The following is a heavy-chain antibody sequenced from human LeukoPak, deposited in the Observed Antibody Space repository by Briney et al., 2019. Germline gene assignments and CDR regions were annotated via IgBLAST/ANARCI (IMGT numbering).Heavy chain of an antibody. CDR1: GYSFTNYW. CDR2: IYPGDSDI. CDR3: ARRAYCGGDCYSDY. V-gene: IGHV5-51*01. J-gene: IGHJ4*02. D-gene: IGHD2-21*02. Sequence: GESLKISCKASGYSFTNYWIGWVRQMPGKGLEWMGIIYPGDSDIRYSPSFEGQVTISADKSISTAYLQWSSLKASDTAMYYCARRAYCGGDCYSDYWGQGTLVIVSS.